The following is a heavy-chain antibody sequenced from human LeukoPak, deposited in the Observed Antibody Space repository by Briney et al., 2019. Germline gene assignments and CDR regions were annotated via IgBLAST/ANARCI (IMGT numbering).Heavy chain of an antibody. D-gene: IGHD6-13*01. CDR2: IYHSGST. Sequence: PSETLSLTCTVSGGSISSSSYYWGWIRQPPGKGLEWIGSIYHSGSTYYNPSLKSRVTISVDTSKNQLSLKLSSVTAADTAVYYCARLSRYSSSWPFWGQGTLVTGSS. CDR1: GGSISSSSYY. J-gene: IGHJ4*02. CDR3: ARLSRYSSSWPF. V-gene: IGHV4-39*01.